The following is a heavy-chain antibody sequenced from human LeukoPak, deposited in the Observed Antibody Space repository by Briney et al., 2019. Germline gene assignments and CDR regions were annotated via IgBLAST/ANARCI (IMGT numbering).Heavy chain of an antibody. J-gene: IGHJ5*02. CDR2: IKQDGGEK. Sequence: GGSLRLSCAASGFTFSNYWMNWVRQAPGKGLEWVANIKQDGGEKSYVDSVKGRFTISRDNAKNSLHLQMNSLRAEDTAVYYCAKDRGYSPCPYTWGQGTLVTVSS. CDR3: AKDRGYSPCPYT. CDR1: GFTFSNYW. D-gene: IGHD5-18*01. V-gene: IGHV3-7*01.